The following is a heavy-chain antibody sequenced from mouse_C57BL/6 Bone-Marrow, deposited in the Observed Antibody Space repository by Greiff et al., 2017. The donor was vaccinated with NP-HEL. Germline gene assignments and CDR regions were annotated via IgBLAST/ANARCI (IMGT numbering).Heavy chain of an antibody. V-gene: IGHV1-19*01. Sequence: VQLQQSGPVLVKPGASVKMSCKASGYTFTDYYMNWVKQSHGKSLEWIGVINPYNGGTSYNQKFKGKATLTVDKSSSTAYMELNSLTSEDSAVYYCARASGAHATPYYAMDYWGQGTSVTVSS. CDR3: ARASGAHATPYYAMDY. J-gene: IGHJ4*01. CDR2: INPYNGGT. CDR1: GYTFTDYY. D-gene: IGHD3-2*02.